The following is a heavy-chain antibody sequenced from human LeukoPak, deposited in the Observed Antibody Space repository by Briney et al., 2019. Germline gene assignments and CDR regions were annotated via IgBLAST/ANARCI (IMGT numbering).Heavy chain of an antibody. CDR1: GFTFSDYY. J-gene: IGHJ3*01. D-gene: IGHD6-6*01. CDR3: ARPELGWDSSSEDAFDV. Sequence: AGGSLRLSCAASGFTFSDYYMNWIRQPPGKGLEWVSYISCSGTNKYYADSVKGRFTISRDNAKNSLYLQMNSLRAEDTAVYYCARPELGWDSSSEDAFDVWGQGTMVAVSS. CDR2: ISCSGTNK. V-gene: IGHV3-11*04.